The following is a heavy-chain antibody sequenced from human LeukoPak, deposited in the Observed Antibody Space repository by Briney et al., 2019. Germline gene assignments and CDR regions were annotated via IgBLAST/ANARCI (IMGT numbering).Heavy chain of an antibody. Sequence: ASVKVSCKASGYTFTSYDINWVRQATGQGLEWMGWMNPNSGNTGYAQKLQGRVTMTRNTSMSTAYMELSSLRSEDTAVYYCARYEIAAAISNWGQGTLVTVSS. J-gene: IGHJ4*02. CDR2: MNPNSGNT. CDR1: GYTFTSYD. D-gene: IGHD6-13*01. V-gene: IGHV1-8*01. CDR3: ARYEIAAAISN.